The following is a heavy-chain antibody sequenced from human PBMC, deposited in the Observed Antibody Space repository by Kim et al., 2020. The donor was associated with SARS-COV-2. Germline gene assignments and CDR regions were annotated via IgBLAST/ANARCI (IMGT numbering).Heavy chain of an antibody. Sequence: GGSLRLSCTASGFTFGDYAMSWFRQAPGKGLEWVGFIRSKAYGGTTEYAASVKGRFTISRDDSKSIAYLQMNSLKTEDTAVYYCTRKVAGKGGHAFDIWGQGTMVTVSS. J-gene: IGHJ3*02. V-gene: IGHV3-49*03. CDR2: IRSKAYGGTT. D-gene: IGHD6-19*01. CDR3: TRKVAGKGGHAFDI. CDR1: GFTFGDYA.